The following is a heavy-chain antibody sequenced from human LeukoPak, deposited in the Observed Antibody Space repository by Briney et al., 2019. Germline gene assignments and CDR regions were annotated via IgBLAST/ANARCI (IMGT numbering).Heavy chain of an antibody. V-gene: IGHV3-23*01. CDR1: GFTFSIYA. J-gene: IGHJ4*02. CDR3: STSPSFGSSWYQFNY. D-gene: IGHD6-13*01. CDR2: ISGRDGRT. Sequence: PGGSLRLSCAASGFTFSIYAMSWVRQAPGRGLEWGSAISGRDGRTYYTDSVKGRFTISRDNSRDTLYLQMNSLRAEDTAVYYCSTSPSFGSSWYQFNYWGQGTLVTVSS.